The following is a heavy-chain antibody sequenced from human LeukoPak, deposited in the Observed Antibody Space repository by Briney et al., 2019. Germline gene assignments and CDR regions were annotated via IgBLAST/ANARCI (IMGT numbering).Heavy chain of an antibody. V-gene: IGHV3-30*04. CDR2: ISYDGSNK. CDR3: ARSEGVVLPFDY. D-gene: IGHD3-3*01. J-gene: IGHJ4*02. Sequence: GGSLRLSCAASGFTFRSYAMHWVRQAPGKGLEWVAVISYDGSNKYYADSVKGRFTISRDNSKNTLYLQMNSLRAEDTAVYYCARSEGVVLPFDYWGQGTLVTVSS. CDR1: GFTFRSYA.